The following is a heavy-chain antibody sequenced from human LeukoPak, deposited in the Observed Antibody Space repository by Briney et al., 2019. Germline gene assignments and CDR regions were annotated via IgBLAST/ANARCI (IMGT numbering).Heavy chain of an antibody. V-gene: IGHV3-11*01. CDR3: ARDRSGSYGYSGNDY. J-gene: IGHJ4*02. CDR2: ISSSGSTI. D-gene: IGHD5-18*01. CDR1: GFTFSSYW. Sequence: GGSLRLSCAASGFTFSSYWMSWIRQAPGKGLEWVSYISSSGSTIYYADSVKGRFTISRDNAKNSLYLQMNSLRAEDTAVYYCARDRSGSYGYSGNDYWGQGTLVTVSS.